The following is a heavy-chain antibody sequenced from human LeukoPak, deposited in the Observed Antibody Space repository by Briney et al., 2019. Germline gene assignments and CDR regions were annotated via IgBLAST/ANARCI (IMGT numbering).Heavy chain of an antibody. V-gene: IGHV4-59*06. CDR1: GGSISSYY. J-gene: IGHJ5*02. D-gene: IGHD3-3*01. Sequence: PSETLSLTCTVSGGSISSYYWSWIRQPPGKGLEWIGYIYYSGSTYYNPSLKSRVTISVDTSKNQFSLKLSSVTAADTAVYYCARAAVRVLRFLEWLPNWFDPWGQGTLVTVSS. CDR2: IYYSGST. CDR3: ARAAVRVLRFLEWLPNWFDP.